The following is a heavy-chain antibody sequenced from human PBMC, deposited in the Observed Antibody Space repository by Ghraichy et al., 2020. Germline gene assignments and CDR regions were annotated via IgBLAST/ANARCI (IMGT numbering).Heavy chain of an antibody. CDR3: ARASFGDIYNGHYYGMDV. D-gene: IGHD4-17*01. V-gene: IGHV3-53*04. CDR2: ISNTGTN. CDR1: GLTFCTYY. Sequence: GGSLRLSCAASGLTFCTYYMTWVRQAPGKGLEWVSIISNTGTNHYAASARDRFSTTSHHSDNSPNLQMNSMRTDDTAVDFCARASFGDIYNGHYYGMDVWGQGTTVTVSS. J-gene: IGHJ6*02.